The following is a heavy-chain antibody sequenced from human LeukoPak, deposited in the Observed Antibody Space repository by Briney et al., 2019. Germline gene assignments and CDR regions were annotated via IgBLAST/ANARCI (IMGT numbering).Heavy chain of an antibody. CDR2: ISSSSTSNI. V-gene: IGHV3-21*01. Sequence: GGSLRLSCAASGFTLSSYSMNWVRQAPGKGLEWVSYISSSSTSNIFYADSVKGRFTISRDNAKNSLHLQMTSLRAEDTAIYCCVRDPLGGHFDYWGQGTLVTVSS. CDR1: GFTLSSYS. CDR3: VRDPLGGHFDY. J-gene: IGHJ4*02.